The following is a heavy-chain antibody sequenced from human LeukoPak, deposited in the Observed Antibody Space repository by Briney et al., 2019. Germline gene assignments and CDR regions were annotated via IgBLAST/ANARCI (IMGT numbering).Heavy chain of an antibody. J-gene: IGHJ4*02. CDR3: AKKYYDFWSGYFDY. D-gene: IGHD3-3*01. V-gene: IGHV3-23*01. CDR1: GFTFSSYS. Sequence: GSLRLSCAASGFTFSSYSMNWVRQAPGKGLEWVSAISGSGGSTYYADSVKGRFTISRDNSKNTLYLQMNSLRAEDTAVYYCAKKYYDFWSGYFDYWGQGTLVTVSS. CDR2: ISGSGGST.